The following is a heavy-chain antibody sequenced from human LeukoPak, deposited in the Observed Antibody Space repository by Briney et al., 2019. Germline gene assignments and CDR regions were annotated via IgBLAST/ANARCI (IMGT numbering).Heavy chain of an antibody. CDR3: ARSGDGYTLDY. Sequence: SETLSLTCTVSGYSISSGYYWGWIRQPPGKGLERIGSIYHSGSTYYNPSLKSRVTISVDTSKNQFSLKLSSVTAADTAVYYCARSGDGYTLDYWGQGTLVTVSS. V-gene: IGHV4-38-2*02. D-gene: IGHD5-24*01. CDR2: IYHSGST. J-gene: IGHJ4*02. CDR1: GYSISSGYY.